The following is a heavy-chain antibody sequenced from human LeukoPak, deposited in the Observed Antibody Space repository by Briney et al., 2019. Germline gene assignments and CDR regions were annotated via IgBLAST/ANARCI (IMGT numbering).Heavy chain of an antibody. CDR1: GFTFRSYS. V-gene: IGHV3-21*01. J-gene: IGHJ5*02. Sequence: PGGSLRLPCAASGFTFRSYSMNWVRQAPGKGLEWVSSISSSSRYIYYADSVKGRFTISRDNAKNSLYLQMNSLRAEDTAVYYCAREISDDILTGYYIGYNWFDPWGQGTLVTVSS. CDR3: AREISDDILTGYYIGYNWFDP. CDR2: ISSSSRYI. D-gene: IGHD3-9*01.